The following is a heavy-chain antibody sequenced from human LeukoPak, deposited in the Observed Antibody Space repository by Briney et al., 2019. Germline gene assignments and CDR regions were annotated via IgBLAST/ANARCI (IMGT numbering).Heavy chain of an antibody. CDR3: ARDHSRIVVVVAATGWFDP. CDR2: ISYDGSNK. Sequence: PGGSLRLSCAASGFTFSSYAMHWVRQAPGKGLEWVAVISYDGSNKYYADSVKGRFTISRDNSKNTLYLQMNSLRAEDTAVYYCARDHSRIVVVVAATGWFDPWGQGTLVTVSS. CDR1: GFTFSSYA. J-gene: IGHJ5*02. V-gene: IGHV3-30*04. D-gene: IGHD2-15*01.